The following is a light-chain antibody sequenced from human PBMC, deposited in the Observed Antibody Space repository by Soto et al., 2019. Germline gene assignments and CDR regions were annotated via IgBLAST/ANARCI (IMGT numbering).Light chain of an antibody. CDR1: QSVGSN. CDR2: DAS. CDR3: QHYYRWPSYT. V-gene: IGKV3-15*01. J-gene: IGKJ2*01. Sequence: EIVMTQSPLTLSASPGERAIFSCRASQSVGSNIAWYQQKPGQSPRLLVYDASTRATAIPARFSGSGSGTGFPLPINTLQPEDFAVYYCQHYYRWPSYTLGQGTK.